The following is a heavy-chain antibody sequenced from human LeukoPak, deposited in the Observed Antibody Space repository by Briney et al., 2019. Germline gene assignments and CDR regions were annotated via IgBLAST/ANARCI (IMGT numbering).Heavy chain of an antibody. CDR3: AKGLDYYYGMDV. Sequence: GGSLRLSCAASGFTFSSYAMSWVRQAPRKGLEWVSAISGSGGSTYYADSVKGRFTISRDNSKNTLYLQMNSLRAEDTAVYYCAKGLDYYYGMDVWGQGTTVTVSS. J-gene: IGHJ6*02. CDR2: ISGSGGST. V-gene: IGHV3-23*01. D-gene: IGHD3-16*01. CDR1: GFTFSSYA.